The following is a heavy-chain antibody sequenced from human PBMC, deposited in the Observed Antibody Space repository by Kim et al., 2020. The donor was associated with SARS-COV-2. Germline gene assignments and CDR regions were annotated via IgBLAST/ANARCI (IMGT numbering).Heavy chain of an antibody. CDR1: GFTLSSYW. Sequence: GALRLSCAASGFTLSSYWMHWVRQAPGKGLVWVSRISGDGISTTYADSGKGRFTIFRDNAKNTLYLQMNSLRAEDTAVYYCARDPDSGGYSYFQHWGQGTLVTVSS. V-gene: IGHV3-74*01. D-gene: IGHD4-17*01. CDR2: ISGDGIST. CDR3: ARDPDSGGYSYFQH. J-gene: IGHJ1*01.